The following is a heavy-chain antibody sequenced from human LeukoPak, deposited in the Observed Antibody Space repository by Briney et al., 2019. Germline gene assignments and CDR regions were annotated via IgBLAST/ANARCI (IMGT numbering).Heavy chain of an antibody. CDR1: GLNFGNAW. D-gene: IGHD2-15*01. Sequence: PGGSLRLSCAASGLNFGNAWMTWVRQAPGKGLEWIGRIKSKSYGGAIEYAASVKGRFSISRDDSTNTLNLQMNSLKIEDTGVYYCTTDGSPYSGAASFDYWGLGTLVTVSS. V-gene: IGHV3-15*01. J-gene: IGHJ4*02. CDR3: TTDGSPYSGAASFDY. CDR2: IKSKSYGGAI.